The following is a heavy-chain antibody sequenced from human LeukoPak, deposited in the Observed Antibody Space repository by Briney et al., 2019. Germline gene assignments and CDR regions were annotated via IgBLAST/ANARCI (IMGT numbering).Heavy chain of an antibody. CDR1: GFTFSSYS. J-gene: IGHJ4*02. CDR3: AREGGYYYGSGSFFPYFDY. V-gene: IGHV3-21*01. CDR2: ISSSSSYI. Sequence: GGSLRLSCAASGFTFSSYSMNWVRQAPGKGLEWVSSISSSSSYIYYADSVKGRFTISRDNAKNSLYLQMNSLRAEDTAVYYCAREGGYYYGSGSFFPYFDYWGQGTLVTVSS. D-gene: IGHD3-10*01.